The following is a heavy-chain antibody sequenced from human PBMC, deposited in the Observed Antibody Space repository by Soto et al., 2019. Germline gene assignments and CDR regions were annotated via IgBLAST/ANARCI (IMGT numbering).Heavy chain of an antibody. CDR1: GDSIKSGDYY. D-gene: IGHD3-10*01. J-gene: IGHJ6*02. V-gene: IGHV4-30-4*01. Sequence: QVQLQESGPRLVRSSQTLSLTCTVSGDSIKSGDYYWSWVRQPPGKGLEWIGYIFYTGIADYTPSLKSRVTISLDAPKNQFPLKLNSVTAADTAVDFCARWSGVGVAGMDVWGQGTTVTVSS. CDR2: IFYTGIA. CDR3: ARWSGVGVAGMDV.